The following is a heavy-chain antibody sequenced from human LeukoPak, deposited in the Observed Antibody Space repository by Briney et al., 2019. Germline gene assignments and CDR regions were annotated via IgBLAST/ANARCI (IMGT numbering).Heavy chain of an antibody. D-gene: IGHD3-10*01. CDR1: GGSISSGNYY. J-gene: IGHJ5*02. CDR3: VREGSYRRGNWFDP. Sequence: PSQTLSLTCTVSGGSISSGNYYWTWIRQPAGKGLEWIGRIYITGRTDYNPSLKSRVTISVDTSKNQFSLKLTSVTAADTAVYYCVREGSYRRGNWFDPWGQGTLVTVSS. CDR2: IYITGRT. V-gene: IGHV4-61*02.